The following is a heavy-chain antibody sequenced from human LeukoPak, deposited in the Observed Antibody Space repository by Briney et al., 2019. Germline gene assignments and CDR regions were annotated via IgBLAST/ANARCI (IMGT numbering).Heavy chain of an antibody. CDR2: ISYDGSNK. J-gene: IGHJ6*02. Sequence: GGSLRLSCAASGFTFSSYGMHWVRQAPGKGLEWVAVISYDGSNKYYADSVKGRFTISRDNSKNTLYLQMNSLRAEDTAVYYCALVYYYYYGMDVWGQGTTVTVSS. V-gene: IGHV3-30*03. D-gene: IGHD2-15*01. CDR1: GFTFSSYG. CDR3: ALVYYYYYGMDV.